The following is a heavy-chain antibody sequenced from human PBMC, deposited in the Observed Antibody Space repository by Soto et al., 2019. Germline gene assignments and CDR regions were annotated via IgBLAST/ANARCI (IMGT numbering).Heavy chain of an antibody. CDR1: GFTFSSYG. Sequence: GGSLRLSCAASGFTFSSYGMHWVRQAPGKGLEWVAVISYDGSNKYYADSVKGRFTISRDNSKNTLYLQMNSLRAEDTAVYYCARDRTGRTVATFFDYWGQGTLVTVSS. V-gene: IGHV3-30*03. J-gene: IGHJ4*02. CDR3: ARDRTGRTVATFFDY. D-gene: IGHD4-17*01. CDR2: ISYDGSNK.